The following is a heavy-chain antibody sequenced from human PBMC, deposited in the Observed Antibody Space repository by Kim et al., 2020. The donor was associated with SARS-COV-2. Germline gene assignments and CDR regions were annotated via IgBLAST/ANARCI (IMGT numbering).Heavy chain of an antibody. V-gene: IGHV3-30*02. Sequence: PVKGRFTISRDKSKKTLYLEMNNRRPEDTAVYYCAKDRSGWGDYYFYGLDVWGQGTTVTVSS. J-gene: IGHJ6*02. CDR3: AKDRSGWGDYYFYGLDV. D-gene: IGHD6-19*01.